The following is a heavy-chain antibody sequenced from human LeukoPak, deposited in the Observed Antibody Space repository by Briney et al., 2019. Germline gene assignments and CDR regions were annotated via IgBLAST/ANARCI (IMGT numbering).Heavy chain of an antibody. D-gene: IGHD1-26*01. V-gene: IGHV3-30*02. CDR3: AKIYIVGVHY. J-gene: IGHJ4*01. Sequence: GGSLRLSCAASGFTFSSYGMHWVRQAPGKGLEWVAFIRYGGSNKYYADSVKGRFTISRDNSKNTLYLQMNSQRAEEKAVYYCAKIYIVGVHYWGQGTLVTASS. CDR2: IRYGGSNK. CDR1: GFTFSSYG.